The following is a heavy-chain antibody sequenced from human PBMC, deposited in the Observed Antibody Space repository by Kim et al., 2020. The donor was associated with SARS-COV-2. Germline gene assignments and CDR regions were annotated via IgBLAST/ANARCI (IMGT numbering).Heavy chain of an antibody. J-gene: IGHJ4*02. CDR2: ISTNGGST. CDR3: VKERTSGWYDFDY. V-gene: IGHV3-64D*06. Sequence: GGSLRLSCSASGFTFSNYAMHWVRQAPGKGLEYVSGISTNGGSTYYADSVKDRFIISRDNSRNMLNLQMSSLRSEDTAVYYCVKERTSGWYDFDYWGQGTLVTVSS. CDR1: GFTFSNYA. D-gene: IGHD6-19*01.